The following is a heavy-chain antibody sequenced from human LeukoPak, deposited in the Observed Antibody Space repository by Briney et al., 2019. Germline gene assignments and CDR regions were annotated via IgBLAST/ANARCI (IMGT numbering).Heavy chain of an antibody. Sequence: SQTLSLTCTVSGGSISSGSYYWSWIRQPAGKGLGWIGRIYTSGSTNYNPSLKSRVTISVDTSKNQFSLKLSSVTAADTAVYYCARSKVRGVITYYFDYWGQGTLVTVSS. CDR3: ARSKVRGVITYYFDY. J-gene: IGHJ4*02. CDR2: IYTSGST. CDR1: GGSISSGSYY. D-gene: IGHD3-10*01. V-gene: IGHV4-61*02.